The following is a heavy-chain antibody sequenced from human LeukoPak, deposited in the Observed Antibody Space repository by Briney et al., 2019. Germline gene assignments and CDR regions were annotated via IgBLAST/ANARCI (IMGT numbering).Heavy chain of an antibody. CDR3: AKRGQRPGATSDYYYGMDV. V-gene: IGHV3-23*01. CDR1: GFTFSSYA. D-gene: IGHD1-26*01. J-gene: IGHJ6*02. CDR2: ISGSGGST. Sequence: PGGSLRLSCAASGFTFSSYAMSWVRQAPGKGLEWVSAISGSGGSTYYADSVEGRFTISRDNSKNTLYLQMNSLRAEDTAVYYCAKRGQRPGATSDYYYGMDVWGQGTTVTVSS.